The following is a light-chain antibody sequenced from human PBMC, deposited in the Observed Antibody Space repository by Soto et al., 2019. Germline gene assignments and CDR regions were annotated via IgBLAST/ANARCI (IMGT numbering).Light chain of an antibody. CDR2: GAS. CDR1: QSVSTN. J-gene: IGKJ2*01. V-gene: IGKV3-15*01. Sequence: EIVMTQSPATLSVFPGERATLSCRASQSVSTNLAWYQQKPGQAPRLLIYGASARATGIPSRFSGSGSGTEFSLTISILQSEDFAVYYCHQYNNWPPYTFGQGTKLEIK. CDR3: HQYNNWPPYT.